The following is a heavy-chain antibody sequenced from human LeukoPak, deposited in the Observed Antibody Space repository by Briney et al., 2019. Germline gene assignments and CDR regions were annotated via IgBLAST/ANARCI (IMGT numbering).Heavy chain of an antibody. CDR1: GFTFDDYA. V-gene: IGHV3-43D*03. CDR2: ISWDGGST. CDR3: AKGGVEMATIGYYYYMDV. Sequence: PGGSLRLSCAASGFTFDDYAMHWVRQAPGKGLEWVSLISWDGGSTYYADSVKGRFTISRDNSKNSLYLQMNSLRAEGTALYYCAKGGVEMATIGYYYYMDVWGKGTTVTVSS. J-gene: IGHJ6*03. D-gene: IGHD5-24*01.